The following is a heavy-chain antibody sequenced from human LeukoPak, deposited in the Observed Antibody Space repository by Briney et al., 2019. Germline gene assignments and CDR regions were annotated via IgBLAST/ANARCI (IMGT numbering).Heavy chain of an antibody. CDR2: ITPTTSYI. Sequence: GGSLRLSCAASGLGFSSFSFNWIRQAPGKGLEWVSSITPTTSYIYYADSVRGRFTISRENTKNSLYLQMNSLRAEDTAVYYCARLRRTSDSSGYYYYYDYWGQGTLVTVSS. J-gene: IGHJ4*02. V-gene: IGHV3-21*01. D-gene: IGHD3-22*01. CDR1: GLGFSSFS. CDR3: ARLRRTSDSSGYYYYYDY.